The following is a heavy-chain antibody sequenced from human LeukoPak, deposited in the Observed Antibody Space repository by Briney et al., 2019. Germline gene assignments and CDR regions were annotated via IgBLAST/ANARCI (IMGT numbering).Heavy chain of an antibody. CDR1: GFTFSSYS. CDR2: ISSSSSTI. CDR3: ATTYYDFWSGYYGRMDV. V-gene: IGHV3-48*02. D-gene: IGHD3-3*01. J-gene: IGHJ6*02. Sequence: GGSLRLSCAASGFTFSSYSMNWVRQAPGKGLEWVSYISSSSSTIYYADSVKGRFTISRDNAKNSLYLQMNSLRDEDTAVYYCATTYYDFWSGYYGRMDVWGQGTTVTVSS.